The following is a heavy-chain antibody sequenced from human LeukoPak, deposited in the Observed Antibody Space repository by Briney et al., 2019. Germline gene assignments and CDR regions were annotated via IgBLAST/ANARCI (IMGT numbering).Heavy chain of an antibody. J-gene: IGHJ4*02. Sequence: PGGSLRLSCLASGFTFSSYWIHWVRQAPGKGLVWASRINSDGSSRIYADSAKGRFTISRDNAENTVYLQMNSLRVEDTAIYYCAREILYGDSVGFDYWGQGALVTVSS. CDR2: INSDGSSR. D-gene: IGHD4-17*01. V-gene: IGHV3-74*01. CDR3: AREILYGDSVGFDY. CDR1: GFTFSSYW.